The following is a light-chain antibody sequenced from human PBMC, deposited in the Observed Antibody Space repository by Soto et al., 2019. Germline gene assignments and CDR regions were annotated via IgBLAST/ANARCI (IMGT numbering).Light chain of an antibody. V-gene: IGKV3-15*01. Sequence: EIVMTQSPATLSVSPGERVTLSCRASESLSTYLAWYRQKPGQAPRLLIYGASTKATGIPARFSGSGSATDFTLTISSLQSEDFAVYYCQSYNDWPFTFGQGTKLEI. CDR1: ESLSTY. CDR3: QSYNDWPFT. J-gene: IGKJ2*01. CDR2: GAS.